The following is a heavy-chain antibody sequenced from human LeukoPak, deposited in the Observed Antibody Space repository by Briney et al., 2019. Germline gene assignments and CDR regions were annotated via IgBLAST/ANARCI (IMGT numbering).Heavy chain of an antibody. CDR1: GGTFSSYA. V-gene: IGHV1-69*13. D-gene: IGHD3-22*01. CDR2: IIPIFGTA. J-gene: IGHJ5*02. CDR3: ARTLRGYYDSSGYSINWFDP. Sequence: ASVKVPCKASGGTFSSYAISWVRQAPGQGLEWMGGIIPIFGTANYAQKFQGRVTITADESTSTAYMELSSLRSEDTAVYYCARTLRGYYDSSGYSINWFDPWGQGTLVTVSS.